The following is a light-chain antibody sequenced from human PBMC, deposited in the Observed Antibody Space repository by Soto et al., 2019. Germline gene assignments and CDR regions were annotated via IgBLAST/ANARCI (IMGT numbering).Light chain of an antibody. CDR2: YDS. J-gene: IGLJ2*01. V-gene: IGLV3-21*04. CDR3: HVWDGSSGPDVV. Sequence: SYELTQPPSVSVAPGKTARITCGGNNMGSKSVNWYQQKPGQAPVLVIYYDSDRPSGIPERFSGSNSGNTATLAISRVEAGDEFAYYCHVWDGSSGPDVVFGGGTKLTVL. CDR1: NMGSKS.